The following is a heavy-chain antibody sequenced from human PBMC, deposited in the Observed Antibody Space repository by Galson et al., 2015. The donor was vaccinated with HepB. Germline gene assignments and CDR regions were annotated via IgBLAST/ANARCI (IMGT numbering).Heavy chain of an antibody. J-gene: IGHJ6*02. Sequence: SVKVSCKASGGTFSSYAISWVRQAPGQELEWMGGIIPIFGIANYAQKFQGRVTITADESTSTAYMELSSLRSEDTAVYYCARAMYSTSGKKAPTKTYGMDVWGQGTTVTVSS. CDR2: IIPIFGIA. V-gene: IGHV1-69*13. CDR1: GGTFSSYA. D-gene: IGHD4-11*01. CDR3: ARAMYSTSGKKAPTKTYGMDV.